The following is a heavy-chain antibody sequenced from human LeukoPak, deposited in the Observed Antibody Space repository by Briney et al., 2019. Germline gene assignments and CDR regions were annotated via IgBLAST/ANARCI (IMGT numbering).Heavy chain of an antibody. D-gene: IGHD2-2*01. CDR1: GFTFSSYS. J-gene: IGHJ6*04. Sequence: GGSLRLSCAASGFTFSSYSMNWVRQAPGKGLEWVSSISSSSSYIYYADSVKGRFTISGDNAKNSLYLQMNSLRAEDTAVYYCARDLYCSSTSCYVSYYYYYYGMDVWGKGTTVTVSS. CDR3: ARDLYCSSTSCYVSYYYYYYGMDV. V-gene: IGHV3-21*01. CDR2: ISSSSSYI.